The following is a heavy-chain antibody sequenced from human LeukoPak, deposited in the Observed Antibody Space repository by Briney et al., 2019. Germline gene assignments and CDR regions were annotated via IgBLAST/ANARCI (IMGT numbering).Heavy chain of an antibody. J-gene: IGHJ6*03. D-gene: IGHD1-7*01. CDR3: AKGPRITGTTWYYYYYMDV. CDR1: GFTFSTYA. V-gene: IGHV3-23*01. CDR2: ISGSGGGT. Sequence: GGSLRLSCAASGFTFSTYAMSWVRQAPGKGLEWVSGISGSGGGTYYADSVKGRFTISRDNSKNTLYLQMNSLRAEDTAVYYCAKGPRITGTTWYYYYYMDVWGKGTTVTVSS.